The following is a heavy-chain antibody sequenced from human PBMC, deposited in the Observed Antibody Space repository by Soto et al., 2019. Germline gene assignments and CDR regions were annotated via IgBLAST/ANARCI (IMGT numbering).Heavy chain of an antibody. CDR1: GFSFSSYD. J-gene: IGHJ6*02. Sequence: PGGSLRLSCAASGFSFSSYDMHWVRQATGKGLEWVSAIGTAGDTYYPGSVKGRFTISRENAKNSLYLQMNSLRAGDTAVYYCARVFKFGRWSLNNIDGWGQETTVPVAS. D-gene: IGHD2-15*01. CDR3: ARVFKFGRWSLNNIDG. CDR2: IGTAGDT. V-gene: IGHV3-13*01.